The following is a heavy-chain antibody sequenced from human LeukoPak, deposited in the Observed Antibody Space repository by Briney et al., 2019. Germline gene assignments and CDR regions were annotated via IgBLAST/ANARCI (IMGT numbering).Heavy chain of an antibody. D-gene: IGHD3-10*01. CDR3: ARDGGATMVRGVATYDS. J-gene: IGHJ4*02. Sequence: GGSLRLSCSASGFTFSSYSMNWVRQATGKGLEWVSYISRSSSTIHYVDSVKGRFTISRDNAKSSLFLQMNSLRAEDTAVYYCARDGGATMVRGVATYDSWGQGTLVTVSS. CDR1: GFTFSSYS. CDR2: ISRSSSTI. V-gene: IGHV3-48*04.